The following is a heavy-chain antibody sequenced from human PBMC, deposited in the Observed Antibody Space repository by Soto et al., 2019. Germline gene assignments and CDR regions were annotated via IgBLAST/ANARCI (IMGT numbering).Heavy chain of an antibody. V-gene: IGHV3-9*01. J-gene: IGHJ6*03. CDR2: ISWNSGSI. Sequence: GGSLRLSCAASGFTFDDYARHWVRQAPGKGLEWVSGISWNSGSIGYADSVKGRFAISRDNAKNSLYLQMNSLRAEDTALYYCAKDIGSTTTYYYYMDVWGKGTTVTVSS. CDR3: AKDIGSTTTYYYYMDV. D-gene: IGHD2-2*01. CDR1: GFTFDDYA.